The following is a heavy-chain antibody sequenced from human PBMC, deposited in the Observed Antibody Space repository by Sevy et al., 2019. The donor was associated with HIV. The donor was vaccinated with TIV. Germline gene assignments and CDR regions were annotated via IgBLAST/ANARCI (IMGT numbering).Heavy chain of an antibody. CDR1: GFAFSDYA. J-gene: IGHJ6*02. V-gene: IGHV3-30*18. CDR2: ISYAGDSK. CDR3: AKAHADCSGGTCYTAHYYYDMDV. D-gene: IGHD2-15*01. Sequence: GGSLRLSCAASGFAFSDYAMHWVRQAPGKGLEWVAAISYAGDSKYFTDSVKGRFTVSKDNSKNTLYLEMNSRRAEDTAVYYCAKAHADCSGGTCYTAHYYYDMDVWGRGATVTGSS.